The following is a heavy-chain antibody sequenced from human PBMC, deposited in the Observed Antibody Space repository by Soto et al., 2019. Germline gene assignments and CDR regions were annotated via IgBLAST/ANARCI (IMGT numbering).Heavy chain of an antibody. Sequence: SETLSLTCSVSGGSINSYWWSWIRQPAGKGLEWIGRVYSSGTTDYNPPLNSRATLSVETSKNQFSLKLSSVTAADTAVYYCARDIGSYAYGEGYWGQGIQVTVSS. CDR2: VYSSGTT. CDR1: GGSINSYW. CDR3: ARDIGSYAYGEGY. V-gene: IGHV4-4*07. J-gene: IGHJ4*02. D-gene: IGHD3-10*01.